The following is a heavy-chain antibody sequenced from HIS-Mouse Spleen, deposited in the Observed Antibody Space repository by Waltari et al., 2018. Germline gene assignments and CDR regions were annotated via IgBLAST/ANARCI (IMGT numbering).Heavy chain of an antibody. CDR3: ARRYSSDAFDI. Sequence: EVQLVQSGAEVKKPGESLKISCKGSGYSFTSYWIGWVRQMPGKGLEWMGLTYPSDADTRHSPSSQGQVPISADKSISTAYLQWSSLKASDTAMYYCARRYSSDAFDIWGQGTMVTVSS. V-gene: IGHV5-51*03. D-gene: IGHD6-13*01. J-gene: IGHJ3*02. CDR2: TYPSDADT. CDR1: GYSFTSYW.